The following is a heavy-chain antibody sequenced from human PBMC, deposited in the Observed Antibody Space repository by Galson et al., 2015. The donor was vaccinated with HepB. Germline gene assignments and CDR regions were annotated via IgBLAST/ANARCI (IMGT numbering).Heavy chain of an antibody. CDR1: GFTFSSYG. J-gene: IGHJ6*02. CDR3: AKDRFVVVPAAIYYYYGMDV. V-gene: IGHV3-30*18. CDR2: ISYDGSNK. Sequence: SLRLSCAASGFTFSSYGMHWVRQAPGKGLEWVAVISYDGSNKYYADSVKGRFTISRNNSKNTLYLQMNSLRAEDTAVYYCAKDRFVVVPAAIYYYYGMDVWGQGTTVTVSS. D-gene: IGHD2-2*01.